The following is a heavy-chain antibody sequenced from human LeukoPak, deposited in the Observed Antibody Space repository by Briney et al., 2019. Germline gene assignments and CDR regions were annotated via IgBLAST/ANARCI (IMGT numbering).Heavy chain of an antibody. V-gene: IGHV4-59*01. CDR1: GGSISSYY. J-gene: IGHJ6*02. D-gene: IGHD3-10*01. Sequence: PSGTLSLTCTVSGGSISSYYWSWIRQPPGKGLEWIGYIYYSGSTNYNPSLKSRVTISVDTSKNQFSLKLSSVTAADTAVYYCASLYGSGSYYRYYYGMDVWGQGTTVTVSS. CDR3: ASLYGSGSYYRYYYGMDV. CDR2: IYYSGST.